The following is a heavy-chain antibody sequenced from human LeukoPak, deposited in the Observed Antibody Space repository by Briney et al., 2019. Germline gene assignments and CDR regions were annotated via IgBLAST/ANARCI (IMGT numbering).Heavy chain of an antibody. V-gene: IGHV4-59*11. CDR3: ASPYSGYDSLVDY. CDR1: GGSINNHY. D-gene: IGHD5-12*01. Sequence: SETLSLTCIVSGGSINNHYWTWIRQTPGRGLEWIGDIHYTGTTKYNPSLKSRVTISVDTSKNQFSLKLSSVTAADTAVYYCASPYSGYDSLVDYWGQGTLVTVSS. J-gene: IGHJ4*02. CDR2: IHYTGTT.